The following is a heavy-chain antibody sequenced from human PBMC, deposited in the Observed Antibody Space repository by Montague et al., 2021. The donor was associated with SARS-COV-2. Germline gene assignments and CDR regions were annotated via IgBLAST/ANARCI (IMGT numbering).Heavy chain of an antibody. V-gene: IGHV6-1*01. CDR1: GDSVARTAAA. Sequence: CAISGDSVARTAAAWNWNRRSPSKGREWLGRTYYRSKWHTDYAVSVEGRLAIDADTSKNQFSLQLHSVTPEDSAVYYCASGWTLFDWGQGTLVTVSS. J-gene: IGHJ4*02. CDR3: ASGWTLFD. D-gene: IGHD6-19*01. CDR2: TYYRSKWHT.